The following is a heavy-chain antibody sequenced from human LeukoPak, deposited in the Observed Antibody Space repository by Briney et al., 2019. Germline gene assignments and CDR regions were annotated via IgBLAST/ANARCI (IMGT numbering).Heavy chain of an antibody. Sequence: PSETLSLTCTVSGGSLSSYYWSWIRQPPGKGLEWIGYIYYSGSTNYNPSLKSRVTISVDTSKNQFSLKLSSVTAADTAVYYCARMGYCSGGSCYPYYYYGMDVWGQGTTVTVSS. V-gene: IGHV4-59*01. CDR2: IYYSGST. CDR1: GGSLSSYY. D-gene: IGHD2-15*01. J-gene: IGHJ6*02. CDR3: ARMGYCSGGSCYPYYYYGMDV.